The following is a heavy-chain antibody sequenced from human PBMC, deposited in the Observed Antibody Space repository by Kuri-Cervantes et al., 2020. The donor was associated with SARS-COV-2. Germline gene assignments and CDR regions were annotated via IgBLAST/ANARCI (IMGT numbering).Heavy chain of an antibody. CDR1: GYPISSGYN. Sequence: GSLRLSCGVSGYPISSGYNWGWIRQPPGKGLEWIGSIYHTGTTSYQSSLKSRVTISADTSKNQFSLNLKSVTAADTAVYYCARPRYGDYDGAFDIWGQGTMVTVSS. CDR2: IYHTGTT. D-gene: IGHD4-17*01. CDR3: ARPRYGDYDGAFDI. V-gene: IGHV4-38-2*01. J-gene: IGHJ3*02.